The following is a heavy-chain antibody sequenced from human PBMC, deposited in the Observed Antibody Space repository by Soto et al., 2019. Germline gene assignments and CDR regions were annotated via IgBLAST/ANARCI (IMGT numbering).Heavy chain of an antibody. CDR1: GGSISGISYY. CDR3: ARRWGRTFDY. J-gene: IGHJ4*02. V-gene: IGHV4-39*01. Sequence: ASETLSLTCTVSGGSISGISYYWGWIRQPPGKGLEWIGNIYYTGSTYYNPSLKSRVTISVDTSKNHFSLKLSSVTATDTAVYYCARRWGRTFDYWGQGTLVTSPQ. D-gene: IGHD7-27*01. CDR2: IYYTGST.